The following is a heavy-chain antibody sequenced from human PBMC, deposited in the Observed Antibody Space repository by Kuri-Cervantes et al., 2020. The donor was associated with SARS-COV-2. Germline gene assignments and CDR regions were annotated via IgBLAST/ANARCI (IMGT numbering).Heavy chain of an antibody. V-gene: IGHV3-33*08. CDR2: IWNDGSNK. D-gene: IGHD3-10*01. Sequence: GGSLRLSCAASGFTFSTYDMYWVRQAPGKGLEWVAFIWNDGSNKYYADSVKGRFTISRDHSKNTLYLQMDSLRGDDTAVYYCARDVGDSGSDYWGQGTLVTVSS. CDR3: ARDVGDSGSDY. J-gene: IGHJ4*02. CDR1: GFTFSTYD.